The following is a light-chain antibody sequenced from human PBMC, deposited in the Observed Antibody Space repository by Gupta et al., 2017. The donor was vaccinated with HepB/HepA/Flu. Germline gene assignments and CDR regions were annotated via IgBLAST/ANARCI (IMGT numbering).Light chain of an antibody. CDR3: QQYDSSPIT. Sequence: EIVLTQSPGTLSLSPGERATPSCRASQSVSSSYLAWYQQKPGQAPRLLIYGASSRATGIPDRFSGSGSGTDFNLTISRLEPEDFAVYYCQQYDSSPITFGRGTKVEIK. V-gene: IGKV3-20*01. J-gene: IGKJ4*01. CDR1: QSVSSSY. CDR2: GAS.